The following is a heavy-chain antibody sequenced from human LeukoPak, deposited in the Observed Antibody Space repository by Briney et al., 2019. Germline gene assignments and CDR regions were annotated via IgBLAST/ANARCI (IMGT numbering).Heavy chain of an antibody. Sequence: GGSLRLSCAASGFTFSSYGMHWVRQAPGKGLEWVAVISYDGSNKYYADSVKGRFTISRDHSKNTLYLQMNSLRAEDTAVYYCAKDKYYYGSGSTYYYYYYGMDVWGQGTTVTVSS. D-gene: IGHD3-10*01. CDR1: GFTFSSYG. V-gene: IGHV3-30*18. CDR2: ISYDGSNK. CDR3: AKDKYYYGSGSTYYYYYYGMDV. J-gene: IGHJ6*02.